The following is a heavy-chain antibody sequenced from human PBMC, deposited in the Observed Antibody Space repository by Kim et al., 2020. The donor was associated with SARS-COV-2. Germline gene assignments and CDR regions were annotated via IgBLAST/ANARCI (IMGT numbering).Heavy chain of an antibody. J-gene: IGHJ4*02. CDR3: AKGASYLLWFGELLPAWY. D-gene: IGHD3-10*01. CDR1: GFTFSSYA. CDR2: ISGSGGST. Sequence: GGSLRLSCAASGFTFSSYAMSWVRQAPGKGLEWVSAISGSGGSTYYADSVKGRFTISRDNSKNTLYLQMNSLRAEDTAVYYCAKGASYLLWFGELLPAWYWGQGTLVTVSS. V-gene: IGHV3-23*01.